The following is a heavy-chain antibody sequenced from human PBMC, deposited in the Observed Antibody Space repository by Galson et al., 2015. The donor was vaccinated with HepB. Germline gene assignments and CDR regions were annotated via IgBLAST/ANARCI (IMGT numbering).Heavy chain of an antibody. D-gene: IGHD6-13*01. Sequence: SVKVSCKASGGSFSTFAFNWVRQAPGQGLEWMGTFIPIFATGNYAQKFQDRGTITADKSTTTAYMELNSRRPEDTAVYYCARGVGRGRRYSNTWQKDYYDMDVWGQGTTVTVSS. CDR3: ARGVGRGRRYSNTWQKDYYDMDV. J-gene: IGHJ6*02. V-gene: IGHV1-69*06. CDR1: GGSFSTFA. CDR2: FIPIFATG.